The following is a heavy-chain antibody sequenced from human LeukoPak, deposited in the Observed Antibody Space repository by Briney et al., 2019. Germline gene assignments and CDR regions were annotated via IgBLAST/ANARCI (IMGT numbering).Heavy chain of an antibody. D-gene: IGHD6-19*01. Sequence: PSETLSLTCAVYGGSFSGYYWSWIRQPPGKGLEWIGEINHSGSTNYNPSLKSRVTISVDTSKNQFSLKLSSVTAADTAVYYCARFGPEQWLVQWGEDDAFDIWGQGTMVTVSS. J-gene: IGHJ3*02. CDR1: GGSFSGYY. V-gene: IGHV4-34*01. CDR3: ARFGPEQWLVQWGEDDAFDI. CDR2: INHSGST.